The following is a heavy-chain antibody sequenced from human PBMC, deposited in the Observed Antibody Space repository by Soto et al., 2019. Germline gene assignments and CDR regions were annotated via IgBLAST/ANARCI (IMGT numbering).Heavy chain of an antibody. CDR1: GGYVGGGGYY. J-gene: IGHJ4*02. CDR2: IYYSGST. D-gene: IGHD3-10*01. CDR3: ARAPDRSYYGSGSGPYYFDY. V-gene: IGHV4-61*08. Sequence: PSETMSLTCSVSGGYVGGGGYYWSWIRQPPGKGLEWIGYIYYSGSTNDNPSLKSRVTISVDTSKNQFSLKLSSVTAADTAVYYCARAPDRSYYGSGSGPYYFDYWGQGTLVTVSS.